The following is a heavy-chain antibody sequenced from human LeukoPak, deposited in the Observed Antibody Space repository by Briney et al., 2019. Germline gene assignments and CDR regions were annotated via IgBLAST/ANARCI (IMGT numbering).Heavy chain of an antibody. CDR3: ARLRIAARLYYYYYYYMDV. CDR2: IYYSGST. CDR1: GGSISSSSYY. J-gene: IGHJ6*03. D-gene: IGHD6-6*01. V-gene: IGHV4-39*07. Sequence: SETLSLTCTGSGGSISSSSYYSGWIRQPPGKGLECIGSIYYSGSTYYNPSLKSRVTISVDTSKNQFSLKLSSVTAADTAVYYCARLRIAARLYYYYYYYMDVWGKGTTVTVSS.